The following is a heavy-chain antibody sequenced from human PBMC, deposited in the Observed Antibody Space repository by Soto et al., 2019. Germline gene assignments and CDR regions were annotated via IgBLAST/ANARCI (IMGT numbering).Heavy chain of an antibody. CDR1: GYTFTNHE. V-gene: IGHV1-8*01. Sequence: VKVSCKASGYTFTNHEIHWVRQATGQGLEWMGWTKPNSGRTGYAQKVQGRVTMTRDTSISTAYMELSGLRSEDTAVYYCARVSPASVGNVHIRYYYYYMDVWGKGTTVTVSS. J-gene: IGHJ6*03. D-gene: IGHD2-21*01. CDR2: TKPNSGRT. CDR3: ARVSPASVGNVHIRYYYYYMDV.